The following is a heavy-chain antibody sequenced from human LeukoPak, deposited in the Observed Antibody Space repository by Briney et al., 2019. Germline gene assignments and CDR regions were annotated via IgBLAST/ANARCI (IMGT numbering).Heavy chain of an antibody. D-gene: IGHD2-2*01. CDR1: GFTFSHDG. CDR2: IWSDGTNT. J-gene: IGHJ4*02. CDR3: ARDAQRTFDCSTSLRY. V-gene: IGHV3-33*01. Sequence: GTSLRLSCAASGFTFSHDGMHWVRQAPGRGLEWVAVIWSDGTNTYYAASVKARFPLPRDGSDKTVSRKMNRLRPEYTGVYYCARDAQRTFDCSTSLRYWGQGPPVAVS.